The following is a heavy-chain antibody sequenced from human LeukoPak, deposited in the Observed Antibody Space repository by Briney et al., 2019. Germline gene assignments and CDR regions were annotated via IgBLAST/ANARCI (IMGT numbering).Heavy chain of an antibody. J-gene: IGHJ4*02. CDR1: GGSISSGDYY. CDR2: IYYSGST. V-gene: IGHV4-61*08. Sequence: SETLSLTCTVSGGSISSGDYYWSWIRQPPGKGLEWIGYIYYSGSTNYNPSLKTRVTISVDTSKNQFSLKLSSVTTADTAVYYCARGPPRGSSSSALLDYWGQGTLVTVSS. D-gene: IGHD6-6*01. CDR3: ARGPPRGSSSSALLDY.